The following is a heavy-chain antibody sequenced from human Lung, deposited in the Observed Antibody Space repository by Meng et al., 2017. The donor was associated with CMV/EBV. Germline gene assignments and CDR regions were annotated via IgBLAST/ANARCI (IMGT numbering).Heavy chain of an antibody. CDR2: IIPIFGTA. V-gene: IGHV1-69*05. Sequence: SVKVSXKASGGTFSSYAISWVRQAPGQGLEWIGGIIPIFGTANYAQKFQGRVTITTDESTSTAYMELSSLRSEDTAVYYCARDRGTIFGVDFDYWGQGTLVTVSS. J-gene: IGHJ4*02. CDR1: GGTFSSYA. D-gene: IGHD3-3*01. CDR3: ARDRGTIFGVDFDY.